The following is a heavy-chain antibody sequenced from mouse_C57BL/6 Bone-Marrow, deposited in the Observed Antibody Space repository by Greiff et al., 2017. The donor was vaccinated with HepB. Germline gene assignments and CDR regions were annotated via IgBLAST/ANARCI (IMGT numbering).Heavy chain of an antibody. Sequence: EVQLQQSGPELVKPGASVKISCKASGYTFTDYYMNWVKQSHGKSLEWIGEIYPRSGNTYYNEKFKGKATLTADKSSSTAYMELRSLTSEDSAVYFCARSGHYGSSYGGFAYWGQGTLVTVSA. CDR1: GYTFTDYY. CDR3: ARSGHYGSSYGGFAY. J-gene: IGHJ3*01. CDR2: IYPRSGNT. D-gene: IGHD1-1*01. V-gene: IGHV1-26*01.